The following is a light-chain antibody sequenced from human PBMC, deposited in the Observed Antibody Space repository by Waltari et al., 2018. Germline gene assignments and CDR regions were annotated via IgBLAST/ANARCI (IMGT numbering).Light chain of an antibody. CDR3: QSYDSSHWV. Sequence: QSVLTQPPSVSGAPGQRVTISCAGSNSNIGAGSDVHWYQHLPGTAPKLLIYGNSNRPSVVPDRFSGSKSGTSASLAITGLQADDEADYYCQSYDSSHWVFGGGTKLTVL. CDR2: GNS. CDR1: NSNIGAGSD. J-gene: IGLJ3*02. V-gene: IGLV1-40*01.